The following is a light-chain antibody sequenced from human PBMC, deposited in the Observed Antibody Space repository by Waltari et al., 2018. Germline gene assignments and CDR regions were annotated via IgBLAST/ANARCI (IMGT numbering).Light chain of an antibody. CDR2: TNN. V-gene: IGLV1-44*01. CDR1: RSTSGTNT. CDR3: ATWDDRLDGVV. J-gene: IGLJ3*02. Sequence: QSVLTQPPSASGVPGQRVTISCSGSRSTSGTNTVYWYQQFPGTAPKLLISTNNLRPSGVPDRVSGSKSGTSASLAISGLQSEDEADYYCATWDDRLDGVVFGGGTKLTV.